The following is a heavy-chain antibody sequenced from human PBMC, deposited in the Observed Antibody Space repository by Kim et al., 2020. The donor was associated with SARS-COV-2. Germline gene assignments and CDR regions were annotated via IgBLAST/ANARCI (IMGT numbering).Heavy chain of an antibody. Sequence: SETLSLTCAVYGGSFSGYYWSWIRQPPGKGLEWIGEINHSGSTNYNPSLKSRVTISVDTSKNQFSLKLSSVTAADTAVYYCARGRQWLVPWGQGTLVTVSS. V-gene: IGHV4-34*01. D-gene: IGHD6-19*01. CDR2: INHSGST. CDR3: ARGRQWLVP. J-gene: IGHJ4*02. CDR1: GGSFSGYY.